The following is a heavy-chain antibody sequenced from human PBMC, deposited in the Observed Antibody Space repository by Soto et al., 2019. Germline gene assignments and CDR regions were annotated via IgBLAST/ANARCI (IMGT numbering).Heavy chain of an antibody. J-gene: IGHJ4*02. Sequence: LRLSCVASGFALTTYTMNWVRQGPGTGLEWVSSINGRSNYKYYSDSVKGRFTVSRDNAQNSLFLQMSRLGPEDTAVYYCVREDGVVGASSAFDSWGQGTLVTVSS. CDR2: INGRSNYK. V-gene: IGHV3-21*01. CDR1: GFALTTYT. D-gene: IGHD1-26*01. CDR3: VREDGVVGASSAFDS.